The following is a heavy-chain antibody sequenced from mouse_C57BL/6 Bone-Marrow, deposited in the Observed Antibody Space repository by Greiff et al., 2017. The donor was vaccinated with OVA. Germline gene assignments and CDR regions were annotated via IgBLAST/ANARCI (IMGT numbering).Heavy chain of an antibody. D-gene: IGHD1-1*01. CDR2: IDPSDSYT. V-gene: IGHV1-59*01. J-gene: IGHJ4*01. CDR3: ARYPNAYYYGSSYAMDY. CDR1: GYTFTSYW. Sequence: QVQLQQPGAELVRPGTSVKLSCKASGYTFTSYWMHWVKQRPGQGLEWIGVIDPSDSYTNYNQKFKGKATLTVDTSSSTAYMHLSSLTSEDSAVYYCARYPNAYYYGSSYAMDYWGQGTSVTVSS.